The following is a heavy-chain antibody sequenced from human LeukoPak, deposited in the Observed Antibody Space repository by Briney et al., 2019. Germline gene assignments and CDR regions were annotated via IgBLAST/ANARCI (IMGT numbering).Heavy chain of an antibody. CDR3: ARATSTYYYDSSGYCDY. CDR2: IYYSGST. Sequence: SETLSLTCTVSGGSISSSSYYWGWIRQPPGKGLEWIGSIYYSGSTYYNPSLKSRVTISVDTSKNQFSLKLSSVTAADTAVYYCARATSTYYYDSSGYCDYWGQGTLVTVSS. V-gene: IGHV4-39*07. D-gene: IGHD3-22*01. J-gene: IGHJ4*02. CDR1: GGSISSSSYY.